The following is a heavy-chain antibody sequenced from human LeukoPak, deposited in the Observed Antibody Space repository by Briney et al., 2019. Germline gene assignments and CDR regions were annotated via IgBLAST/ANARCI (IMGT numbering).Heavy chain of an antibody. V-gene: IGHV3-23*01. CDR1: GFTFSSYA. D-gene: IGHD5-12*01. J-gene: IGHJ4*02. CDR2: ISGTGGSS. CDR3: AKGLPHY. Sequence: GGSLRLSCAASGFTFSSYALNWVRQAPGKGLEWVSAISGTGGSSFYADSVQGRFTISRDNSKDTLYLQMNSLRADDTAVYYCAKGLPHYWGQGTLVTVSS.